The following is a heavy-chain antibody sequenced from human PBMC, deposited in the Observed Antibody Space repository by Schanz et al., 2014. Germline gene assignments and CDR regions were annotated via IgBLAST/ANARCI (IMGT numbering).Heavy chain of an antibody. Sequence: QVQLVQSGPEVKKPGATVKVSCKASGYIFINSGISWVRQAPGQGLEWMGWISVYNHNKEYDQKFQGRVTMTTDTSTSTAYMALTDLRSDDTAVYYCARDRRFVDRDDLYYFDSWGQGTLVNVSS. CDR3: ARDRRFVDRDDLYYFDS. J-gene: IGHJ4*02. CDR2: ISVYNHNK. V-gene: IGHV1-18*01. D-gene: IGHD3-3*01. CDR1: GYIFINSG.